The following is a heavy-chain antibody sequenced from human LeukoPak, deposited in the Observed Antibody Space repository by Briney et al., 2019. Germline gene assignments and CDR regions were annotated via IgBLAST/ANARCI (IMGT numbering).Heavy chain of an antibody. Sequence: KPSETLSLTCTVSGGSISSYYWSWIRQPPGKGLEWIGYIYYTGSTNYNPSLESRVTISVDTSKNQFSLKLNSVTAADTAVYYCARRRHDYGDYYFDYWGQGTLVTVSS. J-gene: IGHJ4*02. CDR2: IYYTGST. CDR1: GGSISSYY. D-gene: IGHD4-17*01. CDR3: ARRRHDYGDYYFDY. V-gene: IGHV4-59*01.